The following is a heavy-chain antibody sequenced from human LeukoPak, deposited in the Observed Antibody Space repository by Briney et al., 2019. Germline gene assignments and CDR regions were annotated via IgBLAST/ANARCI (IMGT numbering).Heavy chain of an antibody. Sequence: GGSLRLSCAASGFTFSDHYMDWVRQAPRTGLERVGRTRNKPNRYNTKYAASVKGRCTISRGDSKNSLYLQMNSLKTEDTAVYYCVREGTTDYWGQGTLVTVSS. CDR3: VREGTTDY. CDR2: TRNKPNRYNT. J-gene: IGHJ4*02. D-gene: IGHD4-11*01. V-gene: IGHV3-72*01. CDR1: GFTFSDHY.